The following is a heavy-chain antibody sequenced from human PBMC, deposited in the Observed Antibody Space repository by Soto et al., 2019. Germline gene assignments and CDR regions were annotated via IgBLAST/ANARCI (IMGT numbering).Heavy chain of an antibody. CDR3: AKHSSSWPIFDY. CDR2: IYYSGSS. D-gene: IGHD6-13*01. CDR1: GGSIGNSY. V-gene: IGHV4-59*08. Sequence: QVQLQESGPGLVKPSETLSLTCTVSGGSIGNSYWSWIRQSPGKGLEWIGYIYYSGSSNYNPSLKRRVSMPADTSKNQFSRTLSSVTAADTAVYYCAKHSSSWPIFDYWGQGTLVIVSS. J-gene: IGHJ4*02.